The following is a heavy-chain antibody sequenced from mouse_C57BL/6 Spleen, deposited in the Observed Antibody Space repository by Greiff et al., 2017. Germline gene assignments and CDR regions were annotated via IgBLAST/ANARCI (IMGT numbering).Heavy chain of an antibody. D-gene: IGHD2-5*01. CDR1: GYTFTSYW. V-gene: IGHV1-69*01. Sequence: VQLQQSGAELVMPGASVKLSCKASGYTFTSYWMHWVQQRPGQGLAWIGEIDPSDSYTYYNQKFKGKSTLTVDKSSSTAYMQLSSLTSEDSAVYYSAGDYSISFAYWGQGILVTVSA. CDR3: AGDYSISFAY. J-gene: IGHJ3*01. CDR2: IDPSDSYT.